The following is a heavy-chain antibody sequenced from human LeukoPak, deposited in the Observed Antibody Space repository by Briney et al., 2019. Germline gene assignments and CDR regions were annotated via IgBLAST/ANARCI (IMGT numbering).Heavy chain of an antibody. CDR1: GGSFSGYY. V-gene: IGHV4-34*01. D-gene: IGHD2-15*01. CDR2: INHSGST. J-gene: IGHJ4*02. CDR3: ARAYCSGGSCYSGYFDY. Sequence: SETLSLTCAVYGGSFSGYYWSWIRQPPGKGLEWIGEINHSGSTNYNPSLKSRVTISVDTSKNQFSLRLSSVTAADTAVYYCARAYCSGGSCYSGYFDYWGQGTLVTVSS.